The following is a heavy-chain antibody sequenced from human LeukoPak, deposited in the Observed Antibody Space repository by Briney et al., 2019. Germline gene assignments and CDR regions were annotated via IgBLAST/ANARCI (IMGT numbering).Heavy chain of an antibody. J-gene: IGHJ4*02. D-gene: IGHD3-9*01. CDR1: GFTFSSYW. CDR3: ARVGYDILTGYYYFDY. Sequence: PGGSLRLSCAASGFTFSSYWMSWVRQAPGKGLEWVANIKQDGSEKYYVDSVKGRCTISRDNAKNSLYLQMNSLRAEDTAVYYCARVGYDILTGYYYFDYWGQGTLVTVSS. V-gene: IGHV3-7*01. CDR2: IKQDGSEK.